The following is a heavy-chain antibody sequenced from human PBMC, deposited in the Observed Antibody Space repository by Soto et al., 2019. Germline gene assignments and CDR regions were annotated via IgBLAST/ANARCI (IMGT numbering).Heavy chain of an antibody. CDR3: ARDIARWSNPPYGMDV. CDR1: GFTFSSYG. D-gene: IGHD2-8*02. CDR2: IWYDGSNK. J-gene: IGHJ6*02. Sequence: QVQLVESGGGVVQPGRSLRLSCAASGFTFSSYGMHWVRQAPGKGLEWVAVIWYDGSNKYYADSVKGRFTISRDNSKNTLYLQMNSLRAEDTAVYYCARDIARWSNPPYGMDVWGQGTTVTVSS. V-gene: IGHV3-33*01.